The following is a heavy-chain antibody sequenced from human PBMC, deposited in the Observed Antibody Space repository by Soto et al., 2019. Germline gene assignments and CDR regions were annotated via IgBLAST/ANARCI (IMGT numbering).Heavy chain of an antibody. CDR1: GGSISSSSYY. J-gene: IGHJ4*02. CDR2: IYYSGST. V-gene: IGHV4-39*01. Sequence: PLETLSLTCTVSGGSISSSSYYWGWIRQPQGKGLEWIGSIYYSGSTYYNPSLKSRVTISVDTSKNQFSLKLSSVTAADTAVYYCARTGGYDSSGYCTYFDYWGQGTLVTVSS. D-gene: IGHD3-22*01. CDR3: ARTGGYDSSGYCTYFDY.